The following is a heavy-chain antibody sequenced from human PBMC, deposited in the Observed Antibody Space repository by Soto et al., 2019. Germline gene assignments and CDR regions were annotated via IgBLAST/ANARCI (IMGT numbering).Heavy chain of an antibody. CDR3: ARATPAGSADF. J-gene: IGHJ4*02. V-gene: IGHV4-59*02. CDR2: INHRGSS. CDR1: GASVSSYY. Sequence: SETLSLTCTVSGASVSSYYWSWIRQPPGEGLEWIGYINHRGSSYYNPSLKSRVSMSADTSKNQFSLRLTSVTAADTAVYFCARATPAGSADFWGQGTLVTVSS. D-gene: IGHD2-2*01.